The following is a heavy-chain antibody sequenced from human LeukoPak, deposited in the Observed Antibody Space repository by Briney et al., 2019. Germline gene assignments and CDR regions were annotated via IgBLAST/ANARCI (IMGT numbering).Heavy chain of an antibody. V-gene: IGHV4-4*07. CDR3: ARAPIYGNVFDY. CDR1: GGSISSYY. D-gene: IGHD3-10*01. Sequence: SETLSLTCTVSGGSISSYYWSWIRQPAGKGLEWIGRIYTSGSTNSNRSLRSRVSMSVDTPKNQFSLKLSAVTAADRAVFYWARAPIYGNVFDYSGQETPVTASS. J-gene: IGHJ4*02. CDR2: IYTSGST.